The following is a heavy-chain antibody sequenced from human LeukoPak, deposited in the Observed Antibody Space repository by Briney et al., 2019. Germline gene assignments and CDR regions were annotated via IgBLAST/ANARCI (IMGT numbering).Heavy chain of an antibody. CDR2: ISYDGSNK. CDR3: ATGGSAHHRHFHH. D-gene: IGHD3-16*01. J-gene: IGHJ1*01. CDR1: GFTFSNYG. V-gene: IGHV3-30*03. Sequence: GGSLRLSCAAAGFTFSNYGMYWVRQAPGKGLEWVAVISYDGSNKYHADSVKGRFTISRANSKNTLYLQMNTLRPEDTAVSYCATGGSAHHRHFHHRGQGTLVTVSS.